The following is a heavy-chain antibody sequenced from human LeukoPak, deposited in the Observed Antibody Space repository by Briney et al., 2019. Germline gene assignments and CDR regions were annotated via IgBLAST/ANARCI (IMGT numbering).Heavy chain of an antibody. CDR3: SRETPNCGGDCFDY. CDR1: GFTLSNDE. J-gene: IGHJ4*02. Sequence: GGSLRLSCAASGFTLSNDEINWVRQAPGKGLEWVSYISDRGRNKIYSADSVKGRFTLSRDNAKNSLYLQMNSLRAEDKSIYYCSRETPNCGGDCFDYWGRGTLITVSS. D-gene: IGHD2-21*02. V-gene: IGHV3-48*03. CDR2: ISDRGRNKI.